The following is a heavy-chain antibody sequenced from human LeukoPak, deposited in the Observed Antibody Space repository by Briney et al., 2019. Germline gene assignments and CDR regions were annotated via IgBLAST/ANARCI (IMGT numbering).Heavy chain of an antibody. CDR3: AKDPPVRVVAGFDY. Sequence: PGRSLRLSCAASGFTFSSYGMHWVRQAPGKGLEWVAFIRYDGSNKYYADSVKGRFTISRDNSKNTLYLQMNSLRAEDTAVYYCAKDPPVRVVAGFDYWGQGALVTVSS. D-gene: IGHD2-15*01. CDR1: GFTFSSYG. CDR2: IRYDGSNK. V-gene: IGHV3-30*02. J-gene: IGHJ4*02.